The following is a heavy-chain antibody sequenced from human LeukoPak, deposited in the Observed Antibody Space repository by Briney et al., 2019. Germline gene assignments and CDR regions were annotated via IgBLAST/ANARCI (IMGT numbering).Heavy chain of an antibody. CDR3: ARGGHMVRGVTTRDNWFDP. D-gene: IGHD3-10*01. CDR1: GFTFSSYS. J-gene: IGHJ5*02. V-gene: IGHV3-21*01. Sequence: GGSLRLSCAASGFTFSSYSMNWVRQAPGKGLEWVSSISSSSSYIYYADSVKGRFTISRDNAKNSLYLQMNSLRAEDTAVYYCARGGHMVRGVTTRDNWFDPWGQGTLVTVSS. CDR2: ISSSSSYI.